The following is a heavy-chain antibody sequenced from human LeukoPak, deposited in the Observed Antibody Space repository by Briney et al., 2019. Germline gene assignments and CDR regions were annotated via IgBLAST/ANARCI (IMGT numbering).Heavy chain of an antibody. CDR2: IRPSGDNT. D-gene: IGHD3-22*01. J-gene: IGHJ5*02. CDR3: ARVVGWHWFDP. Sequence: GGSLRLSCAASGFTFSSYDMTWVRQAPGRGLEWVSSIRPSGDNTYYGDSVKGRFTISRDKSKNTVYLQMNNMRVDDTAVYYWARVVGWHWFDPWGEGTLVSVSS. V-gene: IGHV3-23*01. CDR1: GFTFSSYD.